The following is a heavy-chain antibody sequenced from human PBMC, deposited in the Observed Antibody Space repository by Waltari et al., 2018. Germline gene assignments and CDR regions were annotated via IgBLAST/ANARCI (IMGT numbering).Heavy chain of an antibody. CDR3: AKDFYGGDPLGYFDY. CDR1: GFTFSSYG. Sequence: ESGGGVVQPGRSLRLSCAASGFTFSSYGMHWVRQAPGKGLEWVAVISYDGSNKYYADSVKGRFTISRDNSKNTLYLQMNSLRAEDTAVYYCAKDFYGGDPLGYFDYWGQGTLVTVSS. D-gene: IGHD2-21*02. V-gene: IGHV3-30*18. CDR2: ISYDGSNK. J-gene: IGHJ4*02.